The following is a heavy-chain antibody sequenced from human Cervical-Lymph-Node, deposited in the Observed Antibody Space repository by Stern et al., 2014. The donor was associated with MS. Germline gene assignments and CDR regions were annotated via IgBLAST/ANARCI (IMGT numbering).Heavy chain of an antibody. J-gene: IGHJ4*02. D-gene: IGHD3-10*01. V-gene: IGHV2-5*02. CDR3: ACLEPLRGVPTAFDY. CDR1: GFSLSTSGVG. Sequence: QITLKESGPTLVKPTQTLTLTCTFSGFSLSTSGVGVGWIRQPPGKALEXLALIYWDDDKRYSPSLKSRLTITKDTSKNQVVLTMTNMDPVDTATYYCACLEPLRGVPTAFDYWGQGTLVTVSS. CDR2: IYWDDDK.